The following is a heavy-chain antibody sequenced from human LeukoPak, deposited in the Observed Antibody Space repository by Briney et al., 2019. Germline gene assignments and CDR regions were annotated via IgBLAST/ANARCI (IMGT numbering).Heavy chain of an antibody. D-gene: IGHD5-18*01. CDR2: ISWNSGSI. CDR1: GFTFDDYA. V-gene: IGHV3-9*01. J-gene: IGHJ4*02. Sequence: PGRSLRLSCAASGFTFDDYAMHWVRQAPGKGLEWVSGISWNSGSIGYADSVKGRFTISRDNAKNSLYLQMNSLRAEDTALYYCAKDHTAMVRGPDYWGQGTLVTVSS. CDR3: AKDHTAMVRGPDY.